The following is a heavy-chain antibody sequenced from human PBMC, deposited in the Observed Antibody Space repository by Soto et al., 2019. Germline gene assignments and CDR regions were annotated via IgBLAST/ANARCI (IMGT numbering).Heavy chain of an antibody. CDR3: ATPGTQIDY. CDR2: ISSSSSTI. D-gene: IGHD1-1*01. CDR1: GFTFSSYS. Sequence: SGGSLRLSCAASGFTFSSYSMNWVRQAPGKGLEWVSYISSSSSTIYYADSVKGRFTISRDNAKNSLYLQMNSLRAEDTAVYYCATPGTQIDYWGQGTLVTVSS. J-gene: IGHJ4*02. V-gene: IGHV3-48*01.